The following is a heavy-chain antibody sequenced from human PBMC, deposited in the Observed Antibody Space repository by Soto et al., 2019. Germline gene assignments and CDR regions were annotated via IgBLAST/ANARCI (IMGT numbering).Heavy chain of an antibody. CDR2: ISGSGGST. Sequence: EVQVLESGGGLVQPGGSLRLSCAASGFTFSSYAMSWVRQAPGKGLEWVSAISGSGGSTYHADSVRGRFTISRDNSKNTLYLQMNSLRAEDTAVYYCAKDPSYGSGSYDYYCYGMDVWGQGTTVTVSS. D-gene: IGHD3-10*01. CDR3: AKDPSYGSGSYDYYCYGMDV. V-gene: IGHV3-23*01. CDR1: GFTFSSYA. J-gene: IGHJ6*02.